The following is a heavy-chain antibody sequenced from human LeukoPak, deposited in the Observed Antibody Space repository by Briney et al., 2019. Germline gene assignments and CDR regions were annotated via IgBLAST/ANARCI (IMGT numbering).Heavy chain of an antibody. Sequence: GRSLRLSCAASGFTFSSYAMHWVRQAPGKGLEWVAVISYDRSNKYYADSVKGRFTISTDNSKNTLYLQMNSLRAEDTAVYYCARDNRRYCSSTSCYNWFDPWGQGTLVTVSS. V-gene: IGHV3-30-3*01. CDR1: GFTFSSYA. CDR2: ISYDRSNK. D-gene: IGHD2-2*01. J-gene: IGHJ5*02. CDR3: ARDNRRYCSSTSCYNWFDP.